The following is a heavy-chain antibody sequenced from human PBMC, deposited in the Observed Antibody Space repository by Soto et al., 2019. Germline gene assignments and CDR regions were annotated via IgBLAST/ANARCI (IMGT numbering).Heavy chain of an antibody. Sequence: GGSLRLSCAASGFTFSSYGMHWVRQAPGKGLEWVAVISYDGSNKYYADSVKGRFTISRDNSKNTLYLQMNSLRAEDTAVYYCAKDLPYLGSSTSCYVDYWGQGTLVTVSS. CDR1: GFTFSSYG. CDR3: AKDLPYLGSSTSCYVDY. CDR2: ISYDGSNK. V-gene: IGHV3-30*18. J-gene: IGHJ4*02. D-gene: IGHD2-2*01.